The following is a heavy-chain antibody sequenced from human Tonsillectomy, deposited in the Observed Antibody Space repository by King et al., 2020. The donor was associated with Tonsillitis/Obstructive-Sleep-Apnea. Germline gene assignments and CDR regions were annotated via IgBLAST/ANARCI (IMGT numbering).Heavy chain of an antibody. J-gene: IGHJ4*02. Sequence: VQLVESGGGVVQPGRSLRLSCAASGFTFSSYGMHWVRQAPGKGLEWVAVISYDGSNKYYADSVKGRFTISRDNSKKTLYLQMNSLRAEDTAVYYCAKDRRDGYTSGDYWGQGTLVTVSS. V-gene: IGHV3-30*18. D-gene: IGHD5-24*01. CDR1: GFTFSSYG. CDR3: AKDRRDGYTSGDY. CDR2: ISYDGSNK.